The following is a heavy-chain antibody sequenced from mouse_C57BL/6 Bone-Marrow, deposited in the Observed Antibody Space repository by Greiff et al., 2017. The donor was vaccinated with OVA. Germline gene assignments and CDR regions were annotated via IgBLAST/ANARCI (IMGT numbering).Heavy chain of an antibody. D-gene: IGHD1-1*01. Sequence: QVQLKQSGAELARPGASVKLSCKASGYTFTSYGISWVKQRTGQGLEWIGEIYPRSGNTYYNEKFKGKATLTADKSSSTAYMELRSLTSEDSAVYFCAREYYEAWFAYWGQGTLVTVSA. CDR3: AREYYEAWFAY. CDR2: IYPRSGNT. CDR1: GYTFTSYG. V-gene: IGHV1-81*01. J-gene: IGHJ3*01.